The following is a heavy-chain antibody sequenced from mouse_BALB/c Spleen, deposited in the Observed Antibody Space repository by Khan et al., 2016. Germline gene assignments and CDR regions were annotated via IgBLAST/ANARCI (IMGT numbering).Heavy chain of an antibody. CDR3: DSMDDGGGGVDY. CDR2: IWSDGST. CDR1: GFSLTSYG. V-gene: IGHV2-6*02. Sequence: QVQLKQSGPGLVAPSQSLSITCTVSGFSLTSYGVHWVRQPPGKGLEWLVVIWSDGSTTYNSALKSRLSISKDNSKSQVFLKMNSLQTDDTATYYCDSMDDGGGGVDYWGQGTPVTVSA. J-gene: IGHJ4*01. D-gene: IGHD2-3*01.